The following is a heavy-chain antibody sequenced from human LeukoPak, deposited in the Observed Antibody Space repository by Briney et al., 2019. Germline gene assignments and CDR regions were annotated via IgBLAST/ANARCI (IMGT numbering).Heavy chain of an antibody. D-gene: IGHD2-21*02. Sequence: QPGGSLRLSCAASGFTVSSNYMSWVRQAPGKGLEWVANIKQDGSEKYYVDSVKGRFTISRDNAKNSLYLQMNSLRAEDTAVYYCARESPSHIVVVTAILSYYYMDVWGKGTTVTVSS. V-gene: IGHV3-7*01. CDR3: ARESPSHIVVVTAILSYYYMDV. CDR2: IKQDGSEK. J-gene: IGHJ6*03. CDR1: GFTVSSNY.